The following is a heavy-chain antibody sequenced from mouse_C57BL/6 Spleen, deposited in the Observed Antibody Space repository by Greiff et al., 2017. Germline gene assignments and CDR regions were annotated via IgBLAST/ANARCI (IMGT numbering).Heavy chain of an antibody. D-gene: IGHD2-3*01. J-gene: IGHJ4*01. V-gene: IGHV1-15*01. CDR2: IDPETGGT. Sequence: VKVVESGAELVRPGASVTLSCKASGYTFTDYEMHWVKQTPVHGLEWIGAIDPETGGTAYNQKFKGKAILTADKSSSTAYMELRSLTSEDSAVYYCTMMDAMDYWGQGTSVTVSS. CDR3: TMMDAMDY. CDR1: GYTFTDYE.